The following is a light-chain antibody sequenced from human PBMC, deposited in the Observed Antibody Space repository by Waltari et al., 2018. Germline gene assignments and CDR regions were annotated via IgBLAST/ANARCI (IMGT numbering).Light chain of an antibody. CDR1: QSISSW. CDR3: QHYNSPPYT. V-gene: IGKV1-5*03. CDR2: KAS. J-gene: IGKJ2*01. Sequence: DIQMTQSPSTLSTSVGDRVTITCRASQSISSWLAWYQHKPGKAPKLLIYKASNLESGVPSRFRGSGSETEFTLTISSLQPDDVATYYCQHYNSPPYTFGHGTKLEIK.